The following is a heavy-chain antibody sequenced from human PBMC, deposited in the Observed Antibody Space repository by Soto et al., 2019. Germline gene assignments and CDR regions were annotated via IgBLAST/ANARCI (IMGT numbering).Heavy chain of an antibody. V-gene: IGHV3-53*01. D-gene: IGHD1-20*01. CDR2: IYSGGSK. Sequence: GWSLRLSCAASGLTVSSNDMSWVRQSPGKGLEWVSVIYSGGSKHDADSVKGRFTISRDNSKNMVYLQMNSLRVDDTAVYFCASSSRKDYNFGMDAWGQGTTVTVSS. CDR3: ASSSRKDYNFGMDA. CDR1: GLTVSSND. J-gene: IGHJ6*02.